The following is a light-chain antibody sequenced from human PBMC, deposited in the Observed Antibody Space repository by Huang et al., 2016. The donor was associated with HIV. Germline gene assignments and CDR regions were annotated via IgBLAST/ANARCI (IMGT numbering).Light chain of an antibody. CDR2: AAS. CDR1: QTISTF. J-gene: IGKJ4*01. Sequence: DIQMTQSPSSLSASVGDRISITCRASQTISTFLNWYQQQPEKAPKLLIYAASNLQSWVSSRFSGTGSGTHFTLTVTGLQPDDFATYFCQQTSSVPLTFGGGTRVE. CDR3: QQTSSVPLT. V-gene: IGKV1-39*01.